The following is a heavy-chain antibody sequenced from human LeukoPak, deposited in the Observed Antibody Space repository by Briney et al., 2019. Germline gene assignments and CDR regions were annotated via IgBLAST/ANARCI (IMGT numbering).Heavy chain of an antibody. Sequence: ASVKVSCKAPGYIFTYNHIHWVRQAPGQGLEYMGWINPNGGGTNYVQKFQGRVTMTRETSLSTVYMELARLESDDTAAYYCAIGWDEYNGYDFDHWGQGTLVTVSS. CDR3: AIGWDEYNGYDFDH. V-gene: IGHV1-2*02. CDR1: GYIFTYNH. J-gene: IGHJ4*02. D-gene: IGHD5-12*01. CDR2: INPNGGGT.